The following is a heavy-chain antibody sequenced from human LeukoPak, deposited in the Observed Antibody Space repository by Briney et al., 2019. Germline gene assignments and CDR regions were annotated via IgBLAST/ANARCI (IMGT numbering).Heavy chain of an antibody. CDR2: ISGSGGST. CDR1: GFTFSDYY. D-gene: IGHD1-14*01. V-gene: IGHV3-23*01. CDR3: AHSQKTTPYFDY. J-gene: IGHJ4*02. Sequence: GGSLRLSCAASGFTFSDYYMSWVRQAPGKGLEWVSAISGSGGSTYYADSVKGRFTISRDNSKNTLYLQMNSLRAEDTAVYYCAHSQKTTPYFDYWGQGTLVTVSS.